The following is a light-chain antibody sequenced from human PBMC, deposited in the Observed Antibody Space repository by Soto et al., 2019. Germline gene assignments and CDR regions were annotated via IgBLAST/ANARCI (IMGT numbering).Light chain of an antibody. CDR3: QQRSSWPPIT. J-gene: IGKJ5*01. CDR1: HYISSD. V-gene: IGKV3-11*01. Sequence: EIVLTQSPATLSLSAGERATLTCRASHYISSDLAWYQHKPGQAPRLLIYDASDRATGIPARFSGSGSGTDFTLTISDLEPGDFAIYYCQQRSSWPPITFGQGTRLEIK. CDR2: DAS.